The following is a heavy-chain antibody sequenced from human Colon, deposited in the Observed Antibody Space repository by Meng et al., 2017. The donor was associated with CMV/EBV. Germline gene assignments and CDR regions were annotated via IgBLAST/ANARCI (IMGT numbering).Heavy chain of an antibody. J-gene: IGHJ5*02. CDR1: GFTFTNYA. Sequence: GGSLRLSCAASGFTFTNYAMSWVRQAPGKGLEWVSYISSSGNNIHYADSVKGRFTVSRDNAKNSLYLQMNSLRAEDTAVYFCARVPGGTTGWFDPWGQGTLVTVSS. CDR2: ISSSGNNI. D-gene: IGHD1-1*01. CDR3: ARVPGGTTGWFDP. V-gene: IGHV3-11*01.